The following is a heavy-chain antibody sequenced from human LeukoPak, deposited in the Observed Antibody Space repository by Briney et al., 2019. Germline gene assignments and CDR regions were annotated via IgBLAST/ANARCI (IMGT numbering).Heavy chain of an antibody. D-gene: IGHD6-19*01. V-gene: IGHV3-74*03. CDR1: GFPFSSYW. CDR2: INSDGSRA. CDR3: AREPVAVAGLDY. Sequence: GGTLRLSCAASGFPFSSYWIHWVRPGPGEGRLWVSRINSDGSRAPYADSVKGRFTISRDNAKNTVYLQMNSLGAEDTAVYYCAREPVAVAGLDYWGQGTLVTVSS. J-gene: IGHJ4*02.